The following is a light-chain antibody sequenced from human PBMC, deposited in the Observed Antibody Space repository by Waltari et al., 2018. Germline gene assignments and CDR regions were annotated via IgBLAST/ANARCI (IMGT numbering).Light chain of an antibody. V-gene: IGKV1-9*01. J-gene: IGKJ5*01. CDR3: QQLDSFPIT. CDR2: AAS. CDR1: QAISSY. Sequence: DIQLTQSPSFLSASVGDRVTITCLASQAISSYLAWYQQKPGRDPKLLIYAASTLQSGVPSGFSGSGSGTEFTLTISSLQPEDFATYYCQQLDSFPITFGQGTRLEIK.